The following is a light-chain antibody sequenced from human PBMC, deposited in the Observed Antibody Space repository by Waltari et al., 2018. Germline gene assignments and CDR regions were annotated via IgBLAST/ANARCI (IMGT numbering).Light chain of an antibody. CDR3: QQYYSTPPT. V-gene: IGKV4-1*01. Sequence: DIVMTQSPDSLAVSLGEGATVHCKSSQTVFYSSTNKNYLAWYQQKPGQPPKLLLYWASTRESEVPDRFGGSGSGTDFTLTISSLQAEDVAVYYCQQYYSTPPTFGQGTKLEI. CDR2: WAS. J-gene: IGKJ2*01. CDR1: QTVFYSSTNKNY.